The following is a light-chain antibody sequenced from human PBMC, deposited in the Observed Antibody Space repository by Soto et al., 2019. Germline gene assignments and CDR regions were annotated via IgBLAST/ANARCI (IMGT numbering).Light chain of an antibody. J-gene: IGLJ2*01. CDR2: TDD. V-gene: IGLV1-44*01. CDR1: HSNVGVNA. Sequence: QSALTQPPSASWTPGQGVVISCSGSHSNVGVNAISWYQHLPGMAPRLLLHTDDQRPSGIPDRFSGSHSGTSASLAISRLQSEDEGHYYCASWDDDLNGPIFGGGTKLTVL. CDR3: ASWDDDLNGPI.